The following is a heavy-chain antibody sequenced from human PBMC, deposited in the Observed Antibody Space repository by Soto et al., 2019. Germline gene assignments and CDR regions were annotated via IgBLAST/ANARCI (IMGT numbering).Heavy chain of an antibody. CDR1: GVPISSYF. J-gene: IGHJ4*02. CDR3: ARIGGYHGPLDY. D-gene: IGHD3-16*02. CDR2: TYHRGST. Sequence: SETVSLTCSVSGVPISSYFWSWIRQPPGRGLEWIGYTYHRGSTNYSPSLKSRVAISLDTSENQFSLKVSSVTAADTAVYYCARIGGYHGPLDYWGQGTPVTVSS. V-gene: IGHV4-59*01.